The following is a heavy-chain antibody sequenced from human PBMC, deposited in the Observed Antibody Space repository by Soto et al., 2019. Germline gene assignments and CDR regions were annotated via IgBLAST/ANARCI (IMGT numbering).Heavy chain of an antibody. CDR2: ISAYNGNT. J-gene: IGHJ4*02. CDR3: ARYYDFWSGYYYFDY. CDR1: GYTFTSYG. V-gene: IGHV1-18*04. D-gene: IGHD3-3*01. Sequence: ASVKVSCKASGYTFTSYGISWLRQAPGQGLEWMGWISAYNGNTNYAQKLQGRVTMTTDTSTSTAYMELRSLRSDDTAVYYCARYYDFWSGYYYFDYWGQGTLVTVSS.